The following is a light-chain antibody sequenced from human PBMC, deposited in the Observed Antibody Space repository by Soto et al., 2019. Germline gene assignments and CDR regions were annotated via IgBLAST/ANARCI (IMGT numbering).Light chain of an antibody. CDR2: DVS. Sequence: QSVLTQPASVSGSPGQSITISCTGTSSDLGGYNYVSWYQQHPGKAPKLLIYDVSDRPSGVSNRFSGSKSGNTASLTISGLQAEDEADYYCSSYTSSSTLYVFGTGTKVTVL. V-gene: IGLV2-14*01. CDR1: SSDLGGYNY. J-gene: IGLJ1*01. CDR3: SSYTSSSTLYV.